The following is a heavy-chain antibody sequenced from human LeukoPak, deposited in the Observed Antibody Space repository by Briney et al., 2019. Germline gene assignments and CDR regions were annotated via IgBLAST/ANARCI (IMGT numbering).Heavy chain of an antibody. CDR3: IAGKDDYDSTGYLGY. CDR2: ISSSSTTI. J-gene: IGHJ4*02. V-gene: IGHV3-48*01. D-gene: IGHD3-22*01. Sequence: GGSLRLSCAASGFTFSSYSMNWVRQAPGKGLEWVSSISSSSTTIYYADSVKGRFTISRDNAKNSLYLQMNSLRAEDTAVYYCIAGKDDYDSTGYLGYWGQGTLVTVSS. CDR1: GFTFSSYS.